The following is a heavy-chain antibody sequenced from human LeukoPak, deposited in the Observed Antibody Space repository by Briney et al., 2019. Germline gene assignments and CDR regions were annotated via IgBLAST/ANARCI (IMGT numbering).Heavy chain of an antibody. V-gene: IGHV3-30-3*01. Sequence: PGGSLRLSCAASGFTFSSYAMHWVRQAPGKGLEWVAVISYDGSNKYYADSVKGRFTISRDNSKNTLYLQMNSLRAEDTAVYYCARPLRIVVVTAIDYWGQGTLVTVSS. CDR1: GFTFSSYA. D-gene: IGHD2-21*02. CDR2: ISYDGSNK. CDR3: ARPLRIVVVTAIDY. J-gene: IGHJ4*02.